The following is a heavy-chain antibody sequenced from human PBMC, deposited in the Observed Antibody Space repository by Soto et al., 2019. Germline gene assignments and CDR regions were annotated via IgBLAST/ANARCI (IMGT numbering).Heavy chain of an antibody. J-gene: IGHJ6*02. Sequence: GASVKVSCKASGYTFTGYYMHWVRQAPGKGLEWMGWINPNSGGTNYAQKFQGWVTMTRDTSISTAYMELSRLRSDDTAVYYCARGGGSSSWYTSYYYYYGMDVWGQGTTVTVSS. CDR3: ARGGGSSSWYTSYYYYYGMDV. CDR1: GYTFTGYY. V-gene: IGHV1-2*04. CDR2: INPNSGGT. D-gene: IGHD6-13*01.